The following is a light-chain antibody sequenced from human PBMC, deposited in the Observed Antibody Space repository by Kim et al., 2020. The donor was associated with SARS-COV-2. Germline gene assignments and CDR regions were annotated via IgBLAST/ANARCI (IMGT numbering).Light chain of an antibody. CDR3: MQGTHWLTWT. J-gene: IGKJ1*01. Sequence: DVVMTQSPLSLPVTLGQPASISCRSSQSLVHSDGNTYLNWFQQRPGQSPRRLIYKVSNRDSGVPDRFSGSGSGTDFTLKISRVEAEDVGVYYCMQGTHWLTWTFGQGTKVDIK. CDR2: KVS. V-gene: IGKV2-30*02. CDR1: QSLVHSDGNTY.